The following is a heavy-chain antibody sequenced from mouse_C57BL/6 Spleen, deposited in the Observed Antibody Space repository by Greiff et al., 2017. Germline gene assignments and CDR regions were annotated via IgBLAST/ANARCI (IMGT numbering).Heavy chain of an antibody. D-gene: IGHD2-4*01. J-gene: IGHJ1*03. CDR1: GYSITSDY. V-gene: IGHV3-8*01. CDR2: ISYSGST. Sequence: EVQLKESGPGLAKPSQTLSLTCSVTGYSITSDYWNWIRTFPGNKLEYMGYISYSGSTYYNPSLKSRISITRDTSKNQYYLQLNSVTTEDTATYYCARVRNYDYDEWYFDVWGTGTTVTVSS. CDR3: ARVRNYDYDEWYFDV.